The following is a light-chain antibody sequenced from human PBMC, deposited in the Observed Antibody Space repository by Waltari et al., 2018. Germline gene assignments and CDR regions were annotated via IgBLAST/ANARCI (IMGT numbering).Light chain of an antibody. CDR2: WAS. CDR3: QQYYSIPIT. CDR1: PSIFYNSNNKNY. Sequence: DIVLTHSPDSLAVSLGDRATINCKSSPSIFYNSNNKNYLAWYQQKPGQPPKLLIYWASTRESGVPDRFSGSGSGTDFTLTISSLQAEDVAVYCCQQYYSIPITFGQGTRLEIK. V-gene: IGKV4-1*01. J-gene: IGKJ5*01.